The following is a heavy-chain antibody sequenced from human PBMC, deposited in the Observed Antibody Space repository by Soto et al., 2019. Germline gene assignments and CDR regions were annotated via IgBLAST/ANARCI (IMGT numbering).Heavy chain of an antibody. D-gene: IGHD3-3*01. J-gene: IGHJ4*02. CDR1: GGSISSGGYY. CDR3: ARAYPHFSYYDFWSGYQPTFDY. V-gene: IGHV4-31*03. CDR2: IYYSGST. Sequence: SLTCTVSGGSISSGGYYWSWIRQHPGKGLEWIGYIYYSGSTYYNPSLKSRVTISVDTSKNQFSLKLSSVTAADTAVYYCARAYPHFSYYDFWSGYQPTFDYWGQGTLVTVSS.